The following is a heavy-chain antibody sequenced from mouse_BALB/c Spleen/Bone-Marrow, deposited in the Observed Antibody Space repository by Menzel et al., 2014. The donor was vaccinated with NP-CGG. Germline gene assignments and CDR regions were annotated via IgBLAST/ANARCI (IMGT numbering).Heavy chain of an antibody. CDR3: ARSWEYFDV. CDR1: GFTFSSFG. V-gene: IGHV5-17*02. J-gene: IGHJ1*01. CDR2: ISSGSSTI. D-gene: IGHD4-1*01. Sequence: EVQRVESGGGLVQPGGSRKLSCAASGFTFSSFGMHWVRQAPEKGLEWVAYISSGSSTIYYADTVKGRFTISRDNPKNPLFLQMTSLRSEDTAMYYCARSWEYFDVWGAGTTVTVSS.